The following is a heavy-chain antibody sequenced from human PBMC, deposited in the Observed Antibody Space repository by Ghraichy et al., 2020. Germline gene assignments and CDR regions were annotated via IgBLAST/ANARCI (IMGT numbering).Heavy chain of an antibody. CDR1: GFTFSSYS. V-gene: IGHV3-21*01. CDR3: ARSGGYCSSTSCYSPLYYYYGMDV. J-gene: IGHJ6*02. CDR2: ISSSSSYK. D-gene: IGHD2-2*01. Sequence: GGSLRLSCAASGFTFSSYSMNWVRQAPGKGLEWVSSISSSSSYKYYADSVKGRFTISRDNAKNSLYLQMNSLRAEDTAVYYCARSGGYCSSTSCYSPLYYYYGMDVWGQGTTVTVSS.